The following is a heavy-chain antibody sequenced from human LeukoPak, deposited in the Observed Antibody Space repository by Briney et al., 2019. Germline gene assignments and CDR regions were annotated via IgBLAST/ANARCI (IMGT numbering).Heavy chain of an antibody. D-gene: IGHD1-26*01. V-gene: IGHV3-7*01. CDR3: AKDITESGSYDFDY. CDR2: IKQDGSEK. CDR1: GFTFSSYW. J-gene: IGHJ4*02. Sequence: PGGSLRLSCAASGFTFSSYWMSWVRQAPGKGLEWVANIKQDGSEKYYVDSVKGRFTISRDNAKNSLYLQMNSLRPEDTALYHCAKDITESGSYDFDYWGQGILVTVSS.